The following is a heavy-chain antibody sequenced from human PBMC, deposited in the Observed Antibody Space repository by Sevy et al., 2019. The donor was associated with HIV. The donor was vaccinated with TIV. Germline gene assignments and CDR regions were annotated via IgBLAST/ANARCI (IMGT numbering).Heavy chain of an antibody. J-gene: IGHJ4*02. Sequence: GGSLRLSCAASGFSVSTHAMHWVRQAPGKGLELVALISYDGSSKYYADSVKGRLTISRDNSKNTLYLQMSGLRPDDTAVYYCTRDAGYSTGWYPSDYWGQGTLVTVSS. D-gene: IGHD6-19*01. CDR3: TRDAGYSTGWYPSDY. CDR2: ISYDGSSK. CDR1: GFSVSTHA. V-gene: IGHV3-30-3*01.